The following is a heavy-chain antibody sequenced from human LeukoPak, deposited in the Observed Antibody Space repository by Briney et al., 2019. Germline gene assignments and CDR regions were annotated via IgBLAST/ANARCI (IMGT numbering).Heavy chain of an antibody. CDR3: ARETTVVTNYYYYYGMDV. V-gene: IGHV4-4*07. J-gene: IGHJ6*02. CDR2: IYTSGST. CDR1: GGSISSYY. D-gene: IGHD4-23*01. Sequence: SETLSLTCTVSGGSISSYYWSRIRQPAGKGLEWIGRIYTSGSTNYNPSLKSRVTMSVDTSKNQISLKLSSVTAADTAVYYCARETTVVTNYYYYYGMDVWGQGTTVTVSS.